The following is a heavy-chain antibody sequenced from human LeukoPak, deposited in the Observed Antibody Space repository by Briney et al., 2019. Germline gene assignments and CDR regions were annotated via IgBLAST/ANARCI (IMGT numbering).Heavy chain of an antibody. CDR3: ARELYSYGFDP. J-gene: IGHJ5*02. CDR2: IYYSGST. D-gene: IGHD5-18*01. Sequence: SETLSLTCTVSGGSISSYYWSWLRQPPGKGLEWIGYIYYSGSTNYNPSLKSRVTISVDTSKNQFSLKLSSVTAADTAVYYCARELYSYGFDPWGQGTLVTVSS. V-gene: IGHV4-59*01. CDR1: GGSISSYY.